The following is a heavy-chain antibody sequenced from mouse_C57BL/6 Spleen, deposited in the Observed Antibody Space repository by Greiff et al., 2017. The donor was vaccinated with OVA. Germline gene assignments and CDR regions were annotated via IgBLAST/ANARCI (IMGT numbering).Heavy chain of an antibody. D-gene: IGHD2-4*01. CDR3: TKTYDYGGAWFAY. Sequence: EVKVEESGGGLVQPGGSMKLSCVASGFTFSNYWMNWVRQSPEKGLEWVAQIRLKSDNYATHYAESVKGRFTISRDDSKSSVYLQMNNLRAEDTGIYYCTKTYDYGGAWFAYWGQGTLVTVSA. CDR1: GFTFSNYW. CDR2: IRLKSDNYAT. J-gene: IGHJ3*01. V-gene: IGHV6-3*01.